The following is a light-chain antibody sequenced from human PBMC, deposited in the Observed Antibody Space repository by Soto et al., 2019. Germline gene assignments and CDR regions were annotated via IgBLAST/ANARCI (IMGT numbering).Light chain of an antibody. CDR2: GAS. CDR3: QQYHDWPPIT. J-gene: IGKJ3*01. Sequence: EIVMTQSPATLSVSPGEGVTLSCRASQSVSSDLAWYQQKPGQSPRLLMYGASTRATDIPARFSGGGSGTEFALTISSLQSEAVAIYYCQQYHDWPPITFGPGTKVEIK. CDR1: QSVSSD. V-gene: IGKV3-15*01.